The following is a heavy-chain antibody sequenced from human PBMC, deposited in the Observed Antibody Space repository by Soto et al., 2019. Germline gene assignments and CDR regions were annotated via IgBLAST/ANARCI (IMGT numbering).Heavy chain of an antibody. CDR2: TYYRSKWCN. CDR1: GDSVSSNSAA. CDR3: ARGVPFQLKPPVHFDY. D-gene: IGHD2-2*01. V-gene: IGHV6-1*01. J-gene: IGHJ4*02. Sequence: QSQTLSLTCAISGDSVSSNSAAWNWIRQSPSRGLEWLGRTYYRSKWCNDYAVSVKTPITINPDTSKNQFSLQLNSVTSEDTAVYYCARGVPFQLKPPVHFDYWGQGTLVTVSS.